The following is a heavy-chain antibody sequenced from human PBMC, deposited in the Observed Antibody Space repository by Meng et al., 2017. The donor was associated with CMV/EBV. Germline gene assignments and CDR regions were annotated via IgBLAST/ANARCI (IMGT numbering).Heavy chain of an antibody. CDR1: GGAIGSGDHY. D-gene: IGHD4-17*01. CDR2: IYYSGTT. J-gene: IGHJ4*02. CDR3: ARVEDLGLTDGYYLRH. V-gene: IGHV4-30-4*01. Sequence: QVQLRESGPGLVKPSQTLSLTCTFPGGAIGSGDHYWSWLRQRPGKGLECIGYIYYSGTTHYNPSLKGRLTISLDTSKNHFSLELTSVTAADTAVYYCARVEDLGLTDGYYLRHWGQGTLVTVSS.